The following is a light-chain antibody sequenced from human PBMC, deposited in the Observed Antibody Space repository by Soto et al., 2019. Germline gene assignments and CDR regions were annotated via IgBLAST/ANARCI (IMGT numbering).Light chain of an antibody. V-gene: IGKV3-15*01. CDR2: GAF. J-gene: IGKJ1*01. CDR1: QSVSSN. Sequence: EIVMTQSPATLSVFPGERTTLSCRASQSVSSNLAWYQQIPGQPPRLLIYGAFTRATDIPARFSGSGSGTEFTLTTSSLQSEDFTLYYCHQYHNWPWTFGQGTKVEIK. CDR3: HQYHNWPWT.